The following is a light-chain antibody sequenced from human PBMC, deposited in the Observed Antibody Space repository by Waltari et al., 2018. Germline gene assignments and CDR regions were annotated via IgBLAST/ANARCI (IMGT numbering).Light chain of an antibody. J-gene: IGKJ4*01. CDR3: QEYDSLPIT. CDR1: QYVKNN. CDR2: KAS. Sequence: DIQMTQSPSTLPASVGDRVTITCRASQYVKNNLAWFQQKPGKAPKVLIHKASRLEMGVPSRFSGSGFWTEFILSISSLQPDDFATYYCQEYDSLPITFGGGTKVEIK. V-gene: IGKV1-5*03.